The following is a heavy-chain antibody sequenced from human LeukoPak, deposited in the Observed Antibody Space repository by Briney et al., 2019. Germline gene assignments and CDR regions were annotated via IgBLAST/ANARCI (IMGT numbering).Heavy chain of an antibody. CDR2: IYHSGST. CDR1: GGSISSGGYS. V-gene: IGHV4-30-2*01. CDR3: ARGRHWYFDL. J-gene: IGHJ2*01. Sequence: TSETLSLTCAVSGGSISSGGYSWSWIRQPPGKGLEWIGYIYHSGSTYYNPSLKSRVTISVDTSKNQFSLKLSSVTAADTAVYYCARGRHWYFDLWGRGTLVTVSS.